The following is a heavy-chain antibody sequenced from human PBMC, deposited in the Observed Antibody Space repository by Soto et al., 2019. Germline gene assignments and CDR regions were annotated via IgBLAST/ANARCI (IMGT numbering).Heavy chain of an antibody. J-gene: IGHJ6*02. CDR2: ISYSGAT. Sequence: QVQLQESGPGLVKPSQTLSLTCTVSGGSISSGDYYWSWVRQPPGKGLEWIGFISYSGATYYNPSLKSRVTISVDTSKNQFSLKLSSVTAADTAVYYCARGRSTTRYGMDVWGQGTTVTVSS. CDR3: ARGRSTTRYGMDV. CDR1: GGSISSGDYY. V-gene: IGHV4-30-4*01.